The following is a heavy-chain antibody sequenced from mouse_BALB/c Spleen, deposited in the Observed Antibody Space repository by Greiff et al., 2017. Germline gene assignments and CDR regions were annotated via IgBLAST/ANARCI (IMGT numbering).Heavy chain of an antibody. CDR2: ISSGGSYT. J-gene: IGHJ3*01. CDR1: GFTFSSYG. CDR3: ARQNDGYSFAY. Sequence: EVQRVESGGDLVKPGGSLKLSCAASGFTFSSYGMSWVRQTPDKRLEWVATISSGGSYTYYPDSVKGRFTISRDNAKNTLYLQMSSLKSEDTAMYYCARQNDGYSFAYWGQGTLVTVSA. D-gene: IGHD2-3*01. V-gene: IGHV5-6*01.